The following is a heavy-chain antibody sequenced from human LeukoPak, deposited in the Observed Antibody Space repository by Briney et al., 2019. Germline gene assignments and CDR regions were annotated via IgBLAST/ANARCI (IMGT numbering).Heavy chain of an antibody. CDR2: IYYSGST. CDR3: ARDKTKAAARN. V-gene: IGHV4-39*07. Sequence: PSETLSLTCTVSGGSISSSSYYWGWIRQPPGKGLEWIGSIYYSGSTYYNPSLKSRVTISVDTSKNQFSLKLSSVTAADTAVYYCARDKTKAAARNWGQGTLVTVSS. J-gene: IGHJ4*02. CDR1: GGSISSSSYY. D-gene: IGHD6-13*01.